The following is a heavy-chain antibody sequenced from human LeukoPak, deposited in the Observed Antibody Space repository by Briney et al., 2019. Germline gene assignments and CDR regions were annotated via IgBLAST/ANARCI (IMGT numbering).Heavy chain of an antibody. Sequence: ASVKVSCKASGYIFTSYYMHWVRQAPGQGLEWMGIINLSGGSTSYGQKFQGRVTMTRDTSTSTVYMELSSLRIEDTAVYFCARGGGYNFGPAAYWGQGTLVTVSS. CDR1: GYIFTSYY. J-gene: IGHJ1*01. D-gene: IGHD5-18*01. CDR2: INLSGGST. CDR3: ARGGGYNFGPAAY. V-gene: IGHV1-46*01.